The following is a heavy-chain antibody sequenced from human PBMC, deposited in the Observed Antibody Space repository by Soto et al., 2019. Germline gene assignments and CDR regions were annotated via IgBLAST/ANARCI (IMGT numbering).Heavy chain of an antibody. D-gene: IGHD6-13*01. CDR3: AKGTVGSTLQPYYFDY. Sequence: LGGSLRLSCAGSGFTFSSCAVSWVRRAPGKGLEWVSVISGSGASTFYADSVKGRFTISRDNFKNTLYLQMNSLTAEDTAVYYCAKGTVGSTLQPYYFDYWGQGTLVTVSS. CDR1: GFTFSSCA. J-gene: IGHJ4*02. V-gene: IGHV3-23*01. CDR2: ISGSGAST.